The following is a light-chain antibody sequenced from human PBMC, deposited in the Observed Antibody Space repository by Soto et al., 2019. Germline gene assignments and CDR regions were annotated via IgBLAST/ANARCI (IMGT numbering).Light chain of an antibody. J-gene: IGLJ1*01. CDR3: SSYRGGSTLV. V-gene: IGLV2-14*01. CDR1: SSDVGGYNY. CDR2: EVT. Sequence: QSVLTQPASVSGSPGQSITISCTGTSSDVGGYNYVSWYQQHPGKAPKLMIYEVTNRPSGVSDRFSGSKSGNTASLTISGLQAEDEADYFCSSYRGGSTLVFGGGTKLTVL.